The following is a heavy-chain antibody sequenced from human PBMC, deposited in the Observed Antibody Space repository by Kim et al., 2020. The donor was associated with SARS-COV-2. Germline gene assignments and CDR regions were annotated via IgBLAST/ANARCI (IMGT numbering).Heavy chain of an antibody. D-gene: IGHD3-9*01. Sequence: GDSVKGRFTISGDNSKNTLSLQMNSLRAEDTAVYYCAKDQAHYDILTGLDYWGQGTLVAVSS. J-gene: IGHJ4*02. V-gene: IGHV3-30*02. CDR3: AKDQAHYDILTGLDY.